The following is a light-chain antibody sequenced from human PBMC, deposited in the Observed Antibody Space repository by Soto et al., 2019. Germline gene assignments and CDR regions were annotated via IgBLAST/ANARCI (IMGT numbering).Light chain of an antibody. J-gene: IGLJ1*01. CDR1: SSNIGSNT. V-gene: IGLV1-44*01. Sequence: QSVLSQPPSASGTPGQIVAISCSGSSSNIGSNTVTWYQQLPETAPKLLIYSTSQRSSGVPGRFSGSKSGAAASLSISGPQSADEADYYCAAWDDRLDVYVFGTGTKVTVL. CDR2: STS. CDR3: AAWDDRLDVYV.